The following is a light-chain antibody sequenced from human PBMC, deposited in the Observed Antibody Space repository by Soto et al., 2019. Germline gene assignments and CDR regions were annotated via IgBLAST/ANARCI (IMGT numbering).Light chain of an antibody. Sequence: QSALTQPASVSGSPGQSITISCTGTSSDVGGYNYVSWYQQHPGKAPKLMIFEVSNRPSGLSNRFSGSKSGNTASLTISGLQAEDEADYYCSSYRSSSTPYVFGTGTKLTVL. CDR1: SSDVGGYNY. CDR2: EVS. CDR3: SSYRSSSTPYV. J-gene: IGLJ1*01. V-gene: IGLV2-14*01.